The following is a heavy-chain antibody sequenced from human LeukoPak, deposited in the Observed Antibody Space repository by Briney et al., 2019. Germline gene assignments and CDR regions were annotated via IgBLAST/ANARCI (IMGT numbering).Heavy chain of an antibody. CDR1: GGSISSYY. CDR3: ARLGFGELLGGSLDY. CDR2: IYYSGST. D-gene: IGHD3-10*01. J-gene: IGHJ4*02. V-gene: IGHV4-59*01. Sequence: SETLSLTCTVSGGSISSYYWSWIRQPPGKGLEWIGYIYYSGSTNYNPSLKSRVTISVDTSKNQFSLKLSSVTAADTAVYYCARLGFGELLGGSLDYWGQGTLVTVSS.